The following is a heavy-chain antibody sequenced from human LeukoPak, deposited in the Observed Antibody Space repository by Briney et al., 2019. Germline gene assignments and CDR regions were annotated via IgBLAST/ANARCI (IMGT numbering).Heavy chain of an antibody. CDR2: IHPRSSDT. V-gene: IGHV1-2*06. CDR1: GYTFTDYY. D-gene: IGHD1-26*01. Sequence: ASVKVSCKASGYTFTDYYIHWVRQAPGQGLEWMGLIHPRSSDTYFAQKFRGRVTMTRDTSISTVYMELNRLTFDDTAVYYCARDYSGSYDYWAQGTLVTISS. J-gene: IGHJ4*02. CDR3: ARDYSGSYDY.